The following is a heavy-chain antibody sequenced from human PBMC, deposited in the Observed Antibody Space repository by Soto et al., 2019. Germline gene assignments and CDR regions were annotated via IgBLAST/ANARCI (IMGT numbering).Heavy chain of an antibody. Sequence: GESLKISCKGSGYSFTSYWIGWVRQMPGKGLEWMGIIYPGDSDTRYSPSFQGQVTISADKFISTAYLQWSSLKASDTAMYYCARPYCSGGSCYYYGMDVWGQGTTVTVSS. V-gene: IGHV5-51*01. J-gene: IGHJ6*02. D-gene: IGHD2-15*01. CDR1: GYSFTSYW. CDR3: ARPYCSGGSCYYYGMDV. CDR2: IYPGDSDT.